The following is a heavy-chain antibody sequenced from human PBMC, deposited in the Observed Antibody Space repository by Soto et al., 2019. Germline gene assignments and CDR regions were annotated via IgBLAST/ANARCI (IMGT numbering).Heavy chain of an antibody. CDR3: ARHLRGRGTPGDDYGMDV. V-gene: IGHV4-39*01. D-gene: IGHD3-16*01. CDR2: IYYSGST. J-gene: IGHJ6*02. Sequence: PAETLSLKCAVFGGSIISNSYYWGWIRQPPGKGLEWIGCIYYSGSTYYNPSLKSRVTISVDTSKNQFSLKLSSVTAADTAVYYCARHLRGRGTPGDDYGMDVWGQGTTVTVSS. CDR1: GGSIISNSYY.